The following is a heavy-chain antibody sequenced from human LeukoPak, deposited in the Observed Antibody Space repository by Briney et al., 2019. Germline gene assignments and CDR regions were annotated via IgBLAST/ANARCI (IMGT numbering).Heavy chain of an antibody. CDR3: ARVQYYDSSGYFIY. Sequence: GGSLRLSCAASGFTFSSYAMSWVRQAPGKGLEWVLGISGSGDTTYYADSVKGRFTLSRDNSKNTPYLQMNSLRGEDTAVYYCARVQYYDSSGYFIYWGQGTLVTVSS. CDR2: ISGSGDTT. D-gene: IGHD3-22*01. CDR1: GFTFSSYA. V-gene: IGHV3-23*01. J-gene: IGHJ4*02.